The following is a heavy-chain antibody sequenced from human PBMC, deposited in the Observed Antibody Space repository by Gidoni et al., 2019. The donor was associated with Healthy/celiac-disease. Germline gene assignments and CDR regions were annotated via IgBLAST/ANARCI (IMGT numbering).Heavy chain of an antibody. V-gene: IGHV1-2*02. J-gene: IGHJ1*01. CDR3: ARANTYYYDSSGYRYSKEYFQH. CDR1: GYTFTGYY. D-gene: IGHD3-22*01. Sequence: QVQLVQSGAEVKKPGASVKVSCKASGYTFTGYYMHWVRQAPGQGLEWMGWINPNSGGTNYAQKFQGRVTMTRDTSISTAYMELSRLRSDDTAVYYCARANTYYYDSSGYRYSKEYFQHWGQGTLVTVSS. CDR2: INPNSGGT.